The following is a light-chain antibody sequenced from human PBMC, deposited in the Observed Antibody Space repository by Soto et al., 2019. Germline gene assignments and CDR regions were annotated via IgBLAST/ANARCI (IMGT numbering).Light chain of an antibody. J-gene: IGKJ1*01. CDR2: LES. CDR3: QQYYRPWT. V-gene: IGKV4-1*01. CDR1: QSVLYSSNNKNY. Sequence: DIVMTQSPDSLAVSLGERATINCKSSQSVLYSSNNKNYLAWYQQKPGQPPKLLIYLESTRESGVPDRFSGSRSGTDFTLTISSLQAEDVAVYYCQQYYRPWTFGQGTKVEIK.